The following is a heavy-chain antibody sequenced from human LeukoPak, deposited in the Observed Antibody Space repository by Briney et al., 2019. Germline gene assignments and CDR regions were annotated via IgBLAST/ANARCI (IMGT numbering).Heavy chain of an antibody. V-gene: IGHV3-33*01. Sequence: GTSLRLSCAASGFTFSAYGMHWVRQAPGKGLEWVAVIWYDGSKKYYVDSVKGRFTISRDNSKNTLYLQMNSLRAEDTAVYYCARRDGDNDRGFDCWGQGTLVTVSS. CDR1: GFTFSAYG. D-gene: IGHD4-23*01. CDR2: IWYDGSKK. CDR3: ARRDGDNDRGFDC. J-gene: IGHJ4*02.